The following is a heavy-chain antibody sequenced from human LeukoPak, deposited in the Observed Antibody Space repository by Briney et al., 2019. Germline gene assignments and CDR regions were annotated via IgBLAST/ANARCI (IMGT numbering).Heavy chain of an antibody. Sequence: SGGSLRLSCAASGFTFSSYGMHWVRQAPGKGLEWVAFIRYDGSNKYYADSVKGRFTISRDNSKNTLYLQMNSLRAEDTAVYYCAKTKLGYCSGGSCYSRHYRLDYWGQGTLVTVSS. V-gene: IGHV3-30*02. J-gene: IGHJ4*02. CDR3: AKTKLGYCSGGSCYSRHYRLDY. CDR2: IRYDGSNK. D-gene: IGHD2-15*01. CDR1: GFTFSSYG.